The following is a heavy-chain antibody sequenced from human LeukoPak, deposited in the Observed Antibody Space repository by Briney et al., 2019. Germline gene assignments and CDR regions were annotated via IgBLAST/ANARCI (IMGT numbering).Heavy chain of an antibody. CDR3: ARDAVTTMDY. Sequence: PGGSLRLSCAASGFTFSDYAIHWVRQAPGKGLEWVAVISYDGSKKYHADSVRGRFTISRDNSKNTMYLQMNTLRAEDTAVYYRARDAVTTMDYWGQGTLVTASS. V-gene: IGHV3-30*03. J-gene: IGHJ4*02. CDR2: ISYDGSKK. CDR1: GFTFSDYA. D-gene: IGHD4-17*01.